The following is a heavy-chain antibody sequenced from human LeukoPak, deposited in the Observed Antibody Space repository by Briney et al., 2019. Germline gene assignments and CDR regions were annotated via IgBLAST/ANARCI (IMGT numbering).Heavy chain of an antibody. D-gene: IGHD5-18*01. Sequence: GASVKVSCKVSGYTLTELSMHWVRQAPGKGLEWMGGFDPEDGATIYAQKFQGRVTMTEDTSTDTAYMELSSLRSEDTAVYYCATVAAMVTSYYFDYWGQGTLVTVSS. CDR3: ATVAAMVTSYYFDY. J-gene: IGHJ4*02. CDR2: FDPEDGAT. V-gene: IGHV1-24*01. CDR1: GYTLTELS.